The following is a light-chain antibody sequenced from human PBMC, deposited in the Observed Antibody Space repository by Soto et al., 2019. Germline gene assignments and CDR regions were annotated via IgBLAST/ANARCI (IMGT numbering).Light chain of an antibody. CDR2: DAS. Sequence: ETVLTQSPATLSLSPGERATLSCRASQSVSSSYLAWYQQKPGQAPRLLIYDASSRATGIPDRFSGSGSGADFTLTISRLEPEDFAVYYCQQYGNSPLTFGGGTKVDIK. CDR1: QSVSSSY. CDR3: QQYGNSPLT. J-gene: IGKJ4*01. V-gene: IGKV3-20*01.